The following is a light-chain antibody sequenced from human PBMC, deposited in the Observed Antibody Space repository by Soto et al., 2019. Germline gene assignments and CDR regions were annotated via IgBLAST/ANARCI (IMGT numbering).Light chain of an antibody. V-gene: IGKV2D-29*02. CDR2: EVS. J-gene: IGKJ5*01. CDR3: MQSTQLPPT. Sequence: DVVMTQTPLSLSVAPGQPASTSCKSSQSLLHITGETFLFWYLXKQGQSPQLXIYEVSTRVSGVPDRFSGSGSGTDLTIEISRVETDDVGIYYCMQSTQLPPTFGQGTRLEIK. CDR1: QSLLHITGETF.